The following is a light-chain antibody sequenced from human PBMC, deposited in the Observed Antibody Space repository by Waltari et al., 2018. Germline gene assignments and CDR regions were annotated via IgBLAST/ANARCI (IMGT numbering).Light chain of an antibody. CDR3: QQYSSSPWT. V-gene: IGKV3D-20*01. J-gene: IGKJ1*01. CDR2: DVS. Sequence: EVVLTQSPGTLSLSPGESVTLPCAASPSISYLVGWYQQRPGLPPRLIVFDVSKRVTGVPDRFSGRGSGSDFTLTVNRLEPEDFAVYYCQQYSSSPWTFGQGTKLE. CDR1: PSISYLV.